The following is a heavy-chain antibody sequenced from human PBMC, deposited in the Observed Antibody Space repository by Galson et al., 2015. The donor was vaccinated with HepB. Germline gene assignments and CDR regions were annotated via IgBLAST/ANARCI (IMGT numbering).Heavy chain of an antibody. CDR3: ARDLFAGLVGDTFDG. D-gene: IGHD3-16*01. Sequence: PLRLYCAASGFTFRSYAMSWVGQAPGEGLEWVSGISGGGDITVYAEAVKGRFPVPRDNSRDPLFLQMSSLRVVDTAVYYCARDLFAGLVGDTFDGWGHGTTVAVSS. V-gene: IGHV3-23*01. CDR1: GFTFRSYA. CDR2: ISGGGDIT. J-gene: IGHJ3*01.